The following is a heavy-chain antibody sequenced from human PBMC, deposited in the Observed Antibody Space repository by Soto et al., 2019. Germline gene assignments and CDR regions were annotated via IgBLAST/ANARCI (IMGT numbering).Heavy chain of an antibody. V-gene: IGHV3-30*18. CDR1: GFTFSSSA. J-gene: IGHJ4*02. D-gene: IGHD3-22*01. CDR3: AKDGGYDSSGFYRDSDY. CDR2: ISYDGSKK. Sequence: QVQLVESGGGVVQPGRSLTLSCTASGFTFSSSAMHWVRQAPGKGLEWVGFISYDGSKKYYGDSVKGRFIISRDNSKNTLSVQMNGLRIQDTAVYYCAKDGGYDSSGFYRDSDYRGQGTLVTVSS.